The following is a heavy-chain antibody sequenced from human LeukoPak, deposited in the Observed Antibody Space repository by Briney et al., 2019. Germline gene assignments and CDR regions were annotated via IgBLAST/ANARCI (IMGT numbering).Heavy chain of an antibody. CDR2: IYYSGST. Sequence: PSQTLSLTCTVSGGSISSGGYYWSWIRQHPGKGLEWIGYIYYSGSTYYNPSLKSRVTISVDTSKNQFSLKLSSVTAADTALYYCARHGSGTSYLDYWGQGTLVTVSS. CDR3: ARHGSGTSYLDY. D-gene: IGHD2-2*01. CDR1: GGSISSGGYY. J-gene: IGHJ4*02. V-gene: IGHV4-31*03.